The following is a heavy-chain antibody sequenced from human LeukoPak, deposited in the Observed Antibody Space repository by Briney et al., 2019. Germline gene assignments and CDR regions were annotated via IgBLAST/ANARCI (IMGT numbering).Heavy chain of an antibody. Sequence: PSETLSLTCTVSGGSISSYYWSWIRQPPGKGLEWIGYIHYSGSTNYNPSLKSRVTISVDTSKNQFSLKLSSVTAADTAVYYCAREGGGSYFTFGYWGQGTLVTVSS. D-gene: IGHD1-26*01. CDR1: GGSISSYY. CDR3: AREGGGSYFTFGY. CDR2: IHYSGST. V-gene: IGHV4-59*01. J-gene: IGHJ4*02.